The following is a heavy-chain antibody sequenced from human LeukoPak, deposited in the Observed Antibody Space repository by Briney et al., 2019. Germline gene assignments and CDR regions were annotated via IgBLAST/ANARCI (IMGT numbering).Heavy chain of an antibody. Sequence: GGSLRLSCAASGFTFSTYTMNWVRQAPGKGLEWVSSSTGSSYIYYADSVRGRFTISRDNAMNSLYLQMNSLRAEDTAVYYCAKDLLGATYFDYWGQGTLVTVSS. CDR2: STGSSYI. V-gene: IGHV3-21*04. D-gene: IGHD1-26*01. CDR3: AKDLLGATYFDY. J-gene: IGHJ4*02. CDR1: GFTFSTYT.